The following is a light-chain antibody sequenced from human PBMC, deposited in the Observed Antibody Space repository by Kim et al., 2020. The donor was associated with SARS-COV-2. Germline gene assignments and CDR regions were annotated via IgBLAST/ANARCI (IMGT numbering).Light chain of an antibody. CDR3: QQYSNWPPYT. CDR2: GAS. V-gene: IGKV3-15*01. CDR1: QYVGSN. J-gene: IGKJ2*01. Sequence: VSPGERVTLSCRASQYVGSNFAWYQQKPGQAPRLLVYGASTRANGIPARFIGSGSGTEFTLTISSLQSEDFAVYYCQQYSNWPPYTFGQGTKLEI.